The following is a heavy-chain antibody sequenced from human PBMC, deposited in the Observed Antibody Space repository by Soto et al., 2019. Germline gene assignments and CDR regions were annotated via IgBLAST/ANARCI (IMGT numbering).Heavy chain of an antibody. CDR3: ARSYGSGKTDG. CDR1: GFSFSSYS. CDR2: ISSSSSTI. Sequence: EVQLVESGGGLVKPGGSLRLSCAASGFSFSSYSMNWVRQAPGKGLEWVSSISSSSSTIYYADSPKGRFTISRDNAKNSLYLQMNNLRVEDTTVYYCARSYGSGKTDGWGQGTTVTGSS. D-gene: IGHD3-10*01. V-gene: IGHV3-21*01. J-gene: IGHJ6*02.